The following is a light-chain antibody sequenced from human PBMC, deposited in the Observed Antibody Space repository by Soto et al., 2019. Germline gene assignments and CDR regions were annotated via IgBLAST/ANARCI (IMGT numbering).Light chain of an antibody. CDR1: QSVRSW. V-gene: IGKV1-5*01. J-gene: IGKJ2*01. CDR2: YAS. Sequence: DIQLTQSPSILSASAGDRVTITCRASQSVRSWLAWYQQKPGKAPNLLIYYASNLASGVPSRFSGSGSGTEYTLSISSLQPEDFATYFCQQYNSHSLYSFGQGTKLEIK. CDR3: QQYNSHSLYS.